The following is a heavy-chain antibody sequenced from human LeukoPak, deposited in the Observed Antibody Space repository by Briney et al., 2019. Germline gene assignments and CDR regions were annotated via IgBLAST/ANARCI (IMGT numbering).Heavy chain of an antibody. CDR1: GGSFSGYY. V-gene: IGHV4-34*01. D-gene: IGHD2-2*03. Sequence: PSETLSLTCAVYGGSFSGYYWSWIRQPPGKGLEWIGEINHSGSTNYNPSLKSRVTISVDTSKNQFSLKLSSVTAADTAVYYCARDGYCSSTSCYWPYWGQGTLVTVSS. J-gene: IGHJ4*02. CDR2: INHSGST. CDR3: ARDGYCSSTSCYWPY.